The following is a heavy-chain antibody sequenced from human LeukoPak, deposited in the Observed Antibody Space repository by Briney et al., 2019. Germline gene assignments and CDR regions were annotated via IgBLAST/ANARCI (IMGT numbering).Heavy chain of an antibody. V-gene: IGHV3-30-3*01. CDR1: GFTFSSYA. J-gene: IGHJ4*02. D-gene: IGHD2-21*02. Sequence: GGSLRLSCAASGFTFSSYAMHWVRQAPGKGLEWVAVISYDGSNKYYADSVKGRFTISRDNSKDTLYLQMNSLRAEDTAVYYCASLVVVTAITGENFDYWGQGTLVTVSS. CDR2: ISYDGSNK. CDR3: ASLVVVTAITGENFDY.